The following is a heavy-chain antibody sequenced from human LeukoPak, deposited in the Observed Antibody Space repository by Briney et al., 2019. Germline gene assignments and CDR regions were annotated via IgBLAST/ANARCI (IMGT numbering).Heavy chain of an antibody. J-gene: IGHJ1*01. D-gene: IGHD6-19*01. CDR1: GFTFSSYG. V-gene: IGHV3-30*02. Sequence: QTGGSLRLSCAASGFTFSSYGMHWVRQAPGKGLEWVAFIRYDGSNKYYADSVKGRFTISRDNSKNTLCLQMNSLRAEDTAVYYCAKAPDSSGKRAYFQHWGQGTLVTVSS. CDR2: IRYDGSNK. CDR3: AKAPDSSGKRAYFQH.